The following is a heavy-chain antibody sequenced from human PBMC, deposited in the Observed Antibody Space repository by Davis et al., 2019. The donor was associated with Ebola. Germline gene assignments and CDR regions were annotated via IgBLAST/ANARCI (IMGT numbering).Heavy chain of an antibody. CDR2: IYPGDSDT. J-gene: IGHJ6*02. V-gene: IGHV5-51*01. CDR3: ARPHVLRYFDWSDYGMDV. D-gene: IGHD3-9*01. CDR1: GYSFTSYW. Sequence: GESLKISCQGSGYSFTSYWIGWVRQMPGKGLEWMGIIYPGDSDTRYSPSFQGQVTISADKSISTAYLQWSSLKASDTAMYYCARPHVLRYFDWSDYGMDVWGQGTTVTVSS.